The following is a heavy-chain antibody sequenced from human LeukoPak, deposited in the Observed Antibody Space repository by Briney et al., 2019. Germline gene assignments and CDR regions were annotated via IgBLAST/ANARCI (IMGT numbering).Heavy chain of an antibody. CDR1: GGSISSYY. J-gene: IGHJ6*03. Sequence: SETLSLTCTVSGGSISSYYWSWIRQPAGKGLEWIGRIYTSGSTNYNPSLKSRVTISVDTSKNQFSLKLSSVTAADTAVYYCARERFWSGYYGNYYYYYMDVWGKGTTVTVSS. CDR2: IYTSGST. V-gene: IGHV4-4*07. D-gene: IGHD3-3*01. CDR3: ARERFWSGYYGNYYYYYMDV.